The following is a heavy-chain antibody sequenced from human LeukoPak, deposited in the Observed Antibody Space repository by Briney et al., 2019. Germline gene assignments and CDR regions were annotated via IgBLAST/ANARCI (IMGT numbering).Heavy chain of an antibody. CDR2: IYYSGST. V-gene: IGHV4-39*02. CDR3: ARDRRGYYYEAYYCGMDV. CDR1: GGSISSSSYY. D-gene: IGHD3-22*01. Sequence: SETLSLTCTVSGGSISSSSYYWGWIRQPPGKGLEWIGSIYYSGSTYYNPSLKSRVTISVDTSKNQFSLKLSSVTAADTAVYYCARDRRGYYYEAYYCGMDVWGQGTTVTVSS. J-gene: IGHJ6*02.